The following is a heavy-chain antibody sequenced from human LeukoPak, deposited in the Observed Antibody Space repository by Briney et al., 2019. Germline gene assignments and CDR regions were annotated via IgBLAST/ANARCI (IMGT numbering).Heavy chain of an antibody. D-gene: IGHD3-22*01. J-gene: IGHJ4*02. CDR1: GFTFSSYA. Sequence: GSLRLSCSASGFTFSSYAMHWVRQAPGKGLEYVSAISSNGGSTYYADSVKGRFTISRDNSKNTLYLQMSSLRAEDTAVYYCVKGPYDSSGYYYSRERFDYWGQGTLVTVSS. CDR2: ISSNGGST. V-gene: IGHV3-64D*06. CDR3: VKGPYDSSGYYYSRERFDY.